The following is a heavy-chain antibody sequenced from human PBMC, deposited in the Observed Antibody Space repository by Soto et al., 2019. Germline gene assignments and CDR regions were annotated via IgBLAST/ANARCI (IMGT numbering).Heavy chain of an antibody. CDR2: ISSSSSYI. D-gene: IGHD6-6*01. J-gene: IGHJ6*03. Sequence: GGSLRLSCAASGFTFSSYSMNWVRQAPGKGLEWVSSISSSSSYIYYADSVKGRFTISRDNAKNSLYLQMNSLRAEDTAVYYCARDLVVAARPPGFSYYMDVWGKGTTVTVSS. CDR1: GFTFSSYS. CDR3: ARDLVVAARPPGFSYYMDV. V-gene: IGHV3-21*01.